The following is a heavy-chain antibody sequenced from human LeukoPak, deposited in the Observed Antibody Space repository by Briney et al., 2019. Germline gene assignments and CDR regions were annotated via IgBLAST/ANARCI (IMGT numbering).Heavy chain of an antibody. D-gene: IGHD6-19*01. CDR2: ISYDGSNK. J-gene: IGHJ4*02. CDR3: AKNHRSSANWGHFDY. V-gene: IGHV3-30-3*02. CDR1: GFTFSSYA. Sequence: PGRSLRLSCAASGFTFSSYAMHWVRQAPGKGLEWVAVISYDGSNKYYADSVKGRFTISRDNSKNTLYLQMNSLRAEDTAVYYCAKNHRSSANWGHFDYWGQGTLVTVSS.